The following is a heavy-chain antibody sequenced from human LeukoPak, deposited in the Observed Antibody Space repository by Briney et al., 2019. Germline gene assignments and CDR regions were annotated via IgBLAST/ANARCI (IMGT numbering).Heavy chain of an antibody. CDR3: AAERRRYSYGPLSS. V-gene: IGHV4-59*01. CDR1: HGSISTYY. J-gene: IGHJ5*02. Sequence: AETLSLTCTVSHGSISTYYWSWTRQSPEKGLEWIGYIFYSGSTNYNPSLKSRATISVDTSKSQLSLKLTSVTAADTAVYYCAAERRRYSYGPLSSWGQGTLVIVSS. D-gene: IGHD5-18*01. CDR2: IFYSGST.